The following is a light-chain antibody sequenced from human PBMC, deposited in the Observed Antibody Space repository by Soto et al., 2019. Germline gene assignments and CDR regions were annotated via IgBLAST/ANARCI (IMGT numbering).Light chain of an antibody. CDR3: QQFYSTPYT. J-gene: IGKJ2*01. CDR1: QSILYSSNNNNY. CDR2: WAS. Sequence: DIVMTQSPASLAVSLGETATINCKSSQSILYSSNNNNYLAWYQQKPGQPPRLLIYWASTREFGVPDRFSGSGSGTDFTLTISSLQAEDVAVSYCQQFYSTPYTFGQGTKLEIK. V-gene: IGKV4-1*01.